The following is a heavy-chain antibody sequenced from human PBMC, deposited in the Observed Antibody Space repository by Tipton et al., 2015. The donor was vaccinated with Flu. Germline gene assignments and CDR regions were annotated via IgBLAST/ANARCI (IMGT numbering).Heavy chain of an antibody. D-gene: IGHD2-2*01. Sequence: TLSLTCTVSGGFFTSHYWNWIRQPPGKGLEWIGYIYNSQYTKYNPSLKSRVTISVYTSKKQFSLQLRSVTAADTAVYYCARDPSLGMPDYFDSWGQGTLVTASS. V-gene: IGHV4-59*11. CDR3: ARDPSLGMPDYFDS. J-gene: IGHJ4*02. CDR1: GGFFTSHY. CDR2: IYNSQYT.